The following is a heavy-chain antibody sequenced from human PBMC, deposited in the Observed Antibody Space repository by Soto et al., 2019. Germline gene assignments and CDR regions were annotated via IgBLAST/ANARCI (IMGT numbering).Heavy chain of an antibody. CDR3: ARGMVRGVNGKDY. J-gene: IGHJ4*02. CDR2: IWYDGSNK. V-gene: IGHV3-33*01. CDR1: GFTFSSYG. Sequence: QVQLVESGGGVVQPGRSLRLSCAASGFTFSSYGMHWVRQAPGKGLEWVAVIWYDGSNKYYADSVKGRFTISRDNSKNTLYLQMNSLRAEDSAVYYCARGMVRGVNGKDYWGQGTLVTVSS. D-gene: IGHD3-10*01.